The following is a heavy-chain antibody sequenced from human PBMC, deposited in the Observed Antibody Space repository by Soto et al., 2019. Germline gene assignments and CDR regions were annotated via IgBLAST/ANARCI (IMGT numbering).Heavy chain of an antibody. Sequence: QVQLQESGPGLVKPSQTLSLTCTVSGGSISSGDYYWSWIRQHPGKGLEWIGYIYYSGSTYYNPSLKSRVTISVDTSKKQFSLKLNSVTAADTAVYYCARLWSGSRQGFDPWGQGTLVTVSS. D-gene: IGHD3-3*01. J-gene: IGHJ5*02. CDR3: ARLWSGSRQGFDP. CDR1: GGSISSGDYY. V-gene: IGHV4-31*03. CDR2: IYYSGST.